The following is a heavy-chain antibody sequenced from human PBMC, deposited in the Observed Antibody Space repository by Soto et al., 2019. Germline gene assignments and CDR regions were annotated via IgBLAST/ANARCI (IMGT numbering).Heavy chain of an antibody. CDR2: IWYDGNKK. Sequence: GGSLRLSCAASGFTFSSNGMHWVRQAPGKGLEWVAVIWYDGNKKYYGDSVRGRFTISRDNSKNTLYLEMNSLRAEDTAVYYCVVDTSGLLDYWGQGTQVTVS. D-gene: IGHD3-22*01. CDR1: GFTFSSNG. CDR3: VVDTSGLLDY. J-gene: IGHJ4*02. V-gene: IGHV3-33*03.